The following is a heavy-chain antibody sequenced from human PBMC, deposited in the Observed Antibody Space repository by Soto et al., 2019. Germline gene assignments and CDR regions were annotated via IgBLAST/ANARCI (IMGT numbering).Heavy chain of an antibody. V-gene: IGHV1-2*04. CDR3: ARCSSTSCRYGMDV. Sequence: GASVKVSCKASGYTFTGYYMHWVRQAPGQGLEWMGWINPNSGGTNYAQKFQGWVTMTRDTSISTAYMELSRLRSDDTAVYYCARCSSTSCRYGMDVWGQGTTVTVSS. CDR2: INPNSGGT. CDR1: GYTFTGYY. D-gene: IGHD2-2*01. J-gene: IGHJ6*02.